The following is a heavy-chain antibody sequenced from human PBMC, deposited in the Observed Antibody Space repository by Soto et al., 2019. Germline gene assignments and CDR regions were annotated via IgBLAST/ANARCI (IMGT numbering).Heavy chain of an antibody. V-gene: IGHV1-2*02. D-gene: IGHD6-19*01. CDR3: ARREQWLENFDF. CDR1: GYTFTGYY. CDR2: INPNSGDS. J-gene: IGHJ4*02. Sequence: QVQLVQSGAEVKKPGASVKVSCKTSGYTFTGYYIHWIRQAPGQGLEWMGWINPNSGDSNYSQEFQGRVTMTSDTSITTAYMQLTRLTSDDTAVYYWARREQWLENFDFWGQGTLVTVSS.